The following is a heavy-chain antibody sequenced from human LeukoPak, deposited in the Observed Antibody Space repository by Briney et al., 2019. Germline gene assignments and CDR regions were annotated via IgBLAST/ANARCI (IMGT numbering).Heavy chain of an antibody. CDR3: ARDLYGYCGGSCYANPGY. CDR2: ISYDGSNK. D-gene: IGHD2-15*01. V-gene: IGHV3-30-3*01. J-gene: IGHJ4*02. Sequence: PGRSLRLSCAASGFTFSSYAMHWVRQAPGKGLEWVAVISYDGSNKYYADSVKGRFTISRDNSKNTLYLQMNSLRAEDTAVYYCARDLYGYCGGSCYANPGYWGQGTLVTVSS. CDR1: GFTFSSYA.